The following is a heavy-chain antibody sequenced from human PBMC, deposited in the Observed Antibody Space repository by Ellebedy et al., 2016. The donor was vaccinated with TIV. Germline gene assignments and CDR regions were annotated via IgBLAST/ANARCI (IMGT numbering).Heavy chain of an antibody. Sequence: MPGGSLRLSCGVYGGSLSGHYWSWIRQPPGKGLEWIGDINHSGSTNYNPSLKSRVTISVDTSKNQFSLKLSSVTAADTAVYYCARVVWQLPVSYAFDIWGQGTMVTVSS. CDR3: ARVVWQLPVSYAFDI. CDR2: INHSGST. CDR1: GGSLSGHY. V-gene: IGHV4-34*01. J-gene: IGHJ3*02. D-gene: IGHD2-15*01.